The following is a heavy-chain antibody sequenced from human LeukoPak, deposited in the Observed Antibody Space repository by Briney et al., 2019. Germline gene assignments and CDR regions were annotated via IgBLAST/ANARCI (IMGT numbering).Heavy chain of an antibody. CDR3: AADPGSGSQGVF. Sequence: TSVKVSCKASGFTFTSSAVQWVRQARGQRLEWIGWIVVGSGNTNYAQRFQERVTITRDMSTSTAYMGLSSLRSEDTAVYYCAADPGSGSQGVFWGQGTLVTVSS. J-gene: IGHJ4*02. CDR2: IVVGSGNT. V-gene: IGHV1-58*01. CDR1: GFTFTSSA. D-gene: IGHD3-10*01.